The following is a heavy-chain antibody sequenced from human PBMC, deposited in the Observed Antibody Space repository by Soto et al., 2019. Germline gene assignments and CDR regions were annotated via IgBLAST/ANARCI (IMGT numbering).Heavy chain of an antibody. CDR1: GYAFTGYY. J-gene: IGHJ4*02. CDR3: AREILANYYDSSGYYSEFDY. Sequence: ASVKVSCKASGYAFTGYYMHWVRQAPGQGLEWMGWINPNSGGTNYAQKFQGRVTMTRDTSISTAYMELSRLRSDDTAVYYCAREILANYYDSSGYYSEFDYWGQGTLVTVSS. V-gene: IGHV1-2*02. CDR2: INPNSGGT. D-gene: IGHD3-22*01.